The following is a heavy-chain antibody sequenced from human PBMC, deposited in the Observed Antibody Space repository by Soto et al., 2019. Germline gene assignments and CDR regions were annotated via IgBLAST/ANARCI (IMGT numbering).Heavy chain of an antibody. CDR3: AKGGAIVAAGTRVYLYNAMDV. CDR2: INPNSGDT. CDR1: GYTFTGYY. D-gene: IGHD1-26*01. Sequence: ASVKVSCKASGYTFTGYYVHWVRQAPGQGLEWMGWINPNSGDTYLAQRFQGRVTMNRDTSIGTAYMELRGLTSNDTAEYYCAKGGAIVAAGTRVYLYNAMDVWGQGTTVTVSS. J-gene: IGHJ6*02. V-gene: IGHV1-2*02.